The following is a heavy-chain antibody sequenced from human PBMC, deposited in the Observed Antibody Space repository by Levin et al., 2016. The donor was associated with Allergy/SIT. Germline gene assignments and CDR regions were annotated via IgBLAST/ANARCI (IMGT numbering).Heavy chain of an antibody. D-gene: IGHD3-3*01. CDR2: ISEDANHK. Sequence: GESLKISCAASGFTFSRYGMHWVRQAPGKGLEWVAVISEDANHKFYADTVKGRFTISRDNSKNTVYLQMNSLRPEDTAVYYCAQHWDSERSVAPFDYWGQGILVTVSS. J-gene: IGHJ4*02. V-gene: IGHV3-30*18. CDR1: GFTFSRYG. CDR3: AQHWDSERSVAPFDY.